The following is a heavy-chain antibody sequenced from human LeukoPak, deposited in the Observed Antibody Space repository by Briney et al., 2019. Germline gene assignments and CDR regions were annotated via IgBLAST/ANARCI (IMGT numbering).Heavy chain of an antibody. CDR2: ISSSGTPI. Sequence: GGSLRLSCAASGFTFSDYHTSWIRRQAPGKGLEWVSYISSSGTPIYYADSVKGRFTISRDNAKNSLYLQMNSLRAEDTAVYYCARSGAGSYYDTSGYPYYFDYWGQGTLVTVSS. J-gene: IGHJ4*02. V-gene: IGHV3-11*04. CDR1: GFTFSDYH. CDR3: ARSGAGSYYDTSGYPYYFDY. D-gene: IGHD3-22*01.